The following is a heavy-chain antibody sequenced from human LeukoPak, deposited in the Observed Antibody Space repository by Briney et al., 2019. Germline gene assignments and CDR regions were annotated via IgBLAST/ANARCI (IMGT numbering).Heavy chain of an antibody. D-gene: IGHD3-10*01. V-gene: IGHV1-2*02. CDR3: AREVRSITMVRGDRYYFDY. CDR2: INPNSGGT. J-gene: IGHJ4*02. Sequence: ASLKASCKPFGYTLTGYYLHWFQKAPGQGLKWMEWINPNSGGTNYAQKFQGRVTMTRDTSISTAYMELSRLRSDDTAVYYCAREVRSITMVRGDRYYFDYWGQGTLVTVSS. CDR1: GYTLTGYY.